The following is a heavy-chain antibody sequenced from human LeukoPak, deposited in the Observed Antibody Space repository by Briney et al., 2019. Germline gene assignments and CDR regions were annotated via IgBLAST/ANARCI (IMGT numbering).Heavy chain of an antibody. CDR2: FSAGGTRA. V-gene: IGHV3-23*01. CDR3: ARARGAIYGDYWRYWYFDL. Sequence: GGSLRLSCAASGFTLSSYAMSWARQAPGKGLEWVSAFSAGGTRAFYADSVKGRFTMSRDNSKNTLYVQLNSVRAEDTAVYYCARARGAIYGDYWRYWYFDLWGRGTLVTVSS. J-gene: IGHJ2*01. D-gene: IGHD4-17*01. CDR1: GFTLSSYA.